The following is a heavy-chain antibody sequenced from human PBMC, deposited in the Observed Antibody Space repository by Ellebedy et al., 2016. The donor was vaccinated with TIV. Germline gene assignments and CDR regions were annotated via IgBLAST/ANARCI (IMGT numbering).Heavy chain of an antibody. CDR3: VKAWHSNSWYSNWFDP. Sequence: GGSLRLSCSVSGFTFRSYAMHWVRQAPGKGLQYVAAISDNGITTDYADSVGGRFTISRDNSKTTLYLQMRSLRPEDTAVYYCVKAWHSNSWYSNWFDPWGQGTLVIVSS. CDR1: GFTFRSYA. D-gene: IGHD6-13*01. J-gene: IGHJ5*02. V-gene: IGHV3-64D*09. CDR2: ISDNGITT.